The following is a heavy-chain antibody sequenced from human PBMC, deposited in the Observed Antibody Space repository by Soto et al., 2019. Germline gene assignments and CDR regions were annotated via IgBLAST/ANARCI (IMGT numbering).Heavy chain of an antibody. CDR2: FDPEDGET. J-gene: IGHJ5*02. CDR3: ASSRIVVVPAAWINWFDP. D-gene: IGHD2-2*01. CDR1: GYTLTELS. V-gene: IGHV1-24*01. Sequence: ASVKVSCKVSGYTLTELSMHWVRQAPGKGLEWMGGFDPEDGETIYAQKFQGRVTMTEDTSTDTAYMELSSLRSEDTAVYYCASSRIVVVPAAWINWFDPWGQGTLVTVSS.